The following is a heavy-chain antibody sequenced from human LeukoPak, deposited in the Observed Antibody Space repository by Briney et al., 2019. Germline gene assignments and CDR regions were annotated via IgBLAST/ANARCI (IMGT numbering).Heavy chain of an antibody. J-gene: IGHJ6*03. CDR3: ARNDYYYFYMDV. CDR1: DGSINSYY. CDR2: IYYSGGT. Sequence: SETLSLTCTVSDGSINSYYWSWIRQPPGKGLEWIGYIYYSGGTNYNPSLKSRVTISVDTSRNQFSLKLSSVTAADTAVYYCARNDYYYFYMDVWGKGTTVTVSS. D-gene: IGHD3-16*01. V-gene: IGHV4-59*01.